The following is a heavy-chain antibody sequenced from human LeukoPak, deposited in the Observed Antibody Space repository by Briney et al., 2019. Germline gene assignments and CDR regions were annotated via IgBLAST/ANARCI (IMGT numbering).Heavy chain of an antibody. J-gene: IGHJ4*02. CDR2: ISSSSSTI. CDR3: ASRSWTIDY. V-gene: IGHV3-48*01. CDR1: GFTFSSYS. Sequence: GGSLRLSCAASGFTFSSYSMNWVRKAPGKGLEWVSYISSSSSTIYYADSVKGRFTISRDNAKNSLYLQMNSLRAEDTAVYYCASRSWTIDYWGQGTLVTVSS. D-gene: IGHD1-26*01.